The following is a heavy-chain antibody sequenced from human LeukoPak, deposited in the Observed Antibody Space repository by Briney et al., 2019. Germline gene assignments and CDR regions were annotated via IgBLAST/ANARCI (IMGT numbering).Heavy chain of an antibody. CDR3: ARAVAVYNWFDP. J-gene: IGHJ5*02. V-gene: IGHV4-4*07. D-gene: IGHD6-19*01. Sequence: SETLSLTCTVSGGSISSYYWSWIRPPAGKGLEWIGRFYPSGTTNYNPSLKSRVTMSLDTSKNQFSLKLSSVTAADTAVYYCARAVAVYNWFDPWGQGTLVTVSS. CDR1: GGSISSYY. CDR2: FYPSGTT.